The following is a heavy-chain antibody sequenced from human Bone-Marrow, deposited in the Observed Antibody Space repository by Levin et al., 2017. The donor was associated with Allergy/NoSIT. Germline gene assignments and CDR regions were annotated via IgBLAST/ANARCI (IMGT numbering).Heavy chain of an antibody. CDR3: ARDSDSREYYDILTGYYGRGVFDY. V-gene: IGHV3-30*04. CDR2: ISYDGSNK. CDR1: GFTFSSYA. Sequence: GESLKISCAASGFTFSSYAMHWVRQAPGKGLEWVAVISYDGSNKYYADSVKGRFTISRDNSKNTLYLQMNSLRAEDTAVYYCARDSDSREYYDILTGYYGRGVFDYWGQGTLVTVSS. J-gene: IGHJ4*02. D-gene: IGHD3-9*01.